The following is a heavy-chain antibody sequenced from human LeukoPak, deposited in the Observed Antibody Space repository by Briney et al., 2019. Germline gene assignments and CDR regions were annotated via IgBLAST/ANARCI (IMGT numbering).Heavy chain of an antibody. CDR3: ARGLGYCTSTTCLLPFDY. CDR2: IYSGGST. CDR1: GFTVSTYY. D-gene: IGHD2-2*01. Sequence: GGSLRLSCAVSGFTVSTYYMTWVRHAPGKGLECVSVIYSGGSTYYAASVKGRFTVSRDNSKNTLYLQMNSLRAEDTAMYYCARGLGYCTSTTCLLPFDYWGQGTLVTVSS. V-gene: IGHV3-53*01. J-gene: IGHJ4*02.